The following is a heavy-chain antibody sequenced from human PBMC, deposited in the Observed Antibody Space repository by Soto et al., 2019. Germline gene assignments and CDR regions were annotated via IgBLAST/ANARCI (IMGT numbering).Heavy chain of an antibody. CDR2: IDPSDSYS. Sequence: PGESLKISCKGSGYSFTSYSISWVRQMPGKGLEWMGRIDPSDSYSNYRPSFRGHVTMSADKSINTAYLQWSSLKASDTATYYCARRRYFDTLLDPWGQGTLVTVSS. CDR3: ARRRYFDTLLDP. J-gene: IGHJ5*02. D-gene: IGHD3-9*01. V-gene: IGHV5-10-1*01. CDR1: GYSFTSYS.